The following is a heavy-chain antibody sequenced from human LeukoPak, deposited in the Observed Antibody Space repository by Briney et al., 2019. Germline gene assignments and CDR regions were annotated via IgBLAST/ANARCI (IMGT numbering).Heavy chain of an antibody. Sequence: ASVKVSCKASGYTFTSYGISWVRQAPGQGLEWMGWISAYNGNTNYAQKLQGRVTMTTDTSASTAYMELRSLRSDDTAVYYCVSTPGYSSSWYKYFQHWGQGTLVTVSS. CDR3: VSTPGYSSSWYKYFQH. D-gene: IGHD6-13*01. CDR1: GYTFTSYG. J-gene: IGHJ1*01. CDR2: ISAYNGNT. V-gene: IGHV1-18*01.